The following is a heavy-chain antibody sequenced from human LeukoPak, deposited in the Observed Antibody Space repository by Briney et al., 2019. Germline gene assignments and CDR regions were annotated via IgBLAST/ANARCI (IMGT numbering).Heavy chain of an antibody. D-gene: IGHD3-9*01. Sequence: PSETLSHTCNVPGGSLSNYYWSWLRQPPGKGLAWIGYIYYSGSTNYNPSLKSRVTISVDTSKNQFSLKLSSVTAADTAVYYCAREYYDILTGYFPPVEYFDYWGQGTLVTVSS. CDR3: AREYYDILTGYFPPVEYFDY. CDR1: GGSLSNYY. CDR2: IYYSGST. V-gene: IGHV4-59*01. J-gene: IGHJ4*02.